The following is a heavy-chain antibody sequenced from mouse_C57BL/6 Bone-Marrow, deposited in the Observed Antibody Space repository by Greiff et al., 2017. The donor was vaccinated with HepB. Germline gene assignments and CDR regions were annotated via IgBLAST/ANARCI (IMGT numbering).Heavy chain of an antibody. CDR3: ARMGYGSSFSYWYFDV. J-gene: IGHJ1*03. CDR2: INPGSGGT. V-gene: IGHV1-54*01. D-gene: IGHD1-1*01. CDR1: GYAFTNYL. Sequence: QVQLQQSGAELVRPGTSVKVSCKASGYAFTNYLIEWVKQRPGQGLEWIGVINPGSGGTNYNEKFKGKATLTADKSSSTAYMQLSSLTSEDSAVYFCARMGYGSSFSYWYFDVWGTGTTVTVSS.